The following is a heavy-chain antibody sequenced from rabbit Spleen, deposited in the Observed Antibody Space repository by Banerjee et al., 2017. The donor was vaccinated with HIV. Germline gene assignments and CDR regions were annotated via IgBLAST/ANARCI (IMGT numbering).Heavy chain of an antibody. CDR1: GFDLSGYG. Sequence: QEQLVESGGGLVQPGGSLKLSCKASGFDLSGYGVSWVRQAPGKGLEWIGYIDPLFGSKYYASWVNGRFTISSHNAQNTLYLELNSLTAADTATYFCARDLVGVIGWNFNLWGPGTLVTVS. J-gene: IGHJ4*01. CDR3: ARDLVGVIGWNFNL. V-gene: IGHV1S47*01. D-gene: IGHD5-1*01. CDR2: IDPLFGSK.